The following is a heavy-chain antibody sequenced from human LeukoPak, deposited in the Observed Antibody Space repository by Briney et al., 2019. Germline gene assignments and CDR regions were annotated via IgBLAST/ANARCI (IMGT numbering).Heavy chain of an antibody. V-gene: IGHV3-7*01. CDR3: AKYDGGSTGFDQ. J-gene: IGHJ4*02. CDR1: GFTFSSSW. CDR2: IKEDGGAK. Sequence: GGSLRLSCAASGFTFSSSWMSWVRQAPGKGLEGVANIKEDGGAKHYVDSVKGRFTISRDNAKNSLYLQMNSLRVDDTAVYYCAKYDGGSTGFDQWGQGTLVTVSS. D-gene: IGHD3-16*01.